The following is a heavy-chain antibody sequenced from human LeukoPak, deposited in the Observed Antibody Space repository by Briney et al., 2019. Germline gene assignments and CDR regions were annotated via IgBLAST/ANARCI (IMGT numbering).Heavy chain of an antibody. CDR1: GGSFSGYY. D-gene: IGHD2-8*01. J-gene: IGHJ6*03. CDR3: ARGVTLPYYYYMDV. CDR2: IYSSGST. V-gene: IGHV4-59*10. Sequence: SETLSLTCAVYGGSFSGYYWSWIRQPPGKGLEWIGRIYSSGSTNYNPSLKSRVTISVDTSKNQFSLKLSSVTAADTAVYYCARGVTLPYYYYMDVWGKGTTVTVSS.